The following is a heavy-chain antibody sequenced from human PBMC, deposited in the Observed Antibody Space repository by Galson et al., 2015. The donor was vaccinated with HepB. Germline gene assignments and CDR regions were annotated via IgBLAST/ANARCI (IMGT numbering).Heavy chain of an antibody. CDR2: ISGDSRPI. D-gene: IGHD5-18*01. CDR3: ARDGMDATMGSYWYFDL. Sequence: SLRLSCAASGFTFSSYALNWVRQAPGKGLEWVSYISGDSRPIYYADSVKGRFTISRDNAKNSLYLQMNSLRDEDTAVYYCARDGMDATMGSYWYFDLWGRGTLVTVSS. V-gene: IGHV3-48*02. CDR1: GFTFSSYA. J-gene: IGHJ2*01.